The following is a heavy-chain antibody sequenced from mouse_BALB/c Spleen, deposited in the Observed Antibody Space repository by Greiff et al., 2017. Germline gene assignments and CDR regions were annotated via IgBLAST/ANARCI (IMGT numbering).Heavy chain of an antibody. Sequence: QVQLQQSGAELVKPGASVKLSCKASGYTFTSYYMYWVKQRPGQGLEWIGEINPSNGGTNFNEKFKSKATLTVDKSSSTAYMQLSSLTSEDSAVYYCARSACYGNPFAYWGQGTLVTVSA. V-gene: IGHV1S81*02. CDR3: ARSACYGNPFAY. D-gene: IGHD2-10*01. CDR1: GYTFTSYY. CDR2: INPSNGGT. J-gene: IGHJ3*01.